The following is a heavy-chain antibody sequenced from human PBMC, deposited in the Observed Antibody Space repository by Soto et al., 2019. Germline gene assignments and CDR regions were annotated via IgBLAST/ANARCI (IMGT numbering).Heavy chain of an antibody. CDR3: TGDPSDGPKFDP. J-gene: IGHJ5*02. D-gene: IGHD4-17*01. Sequence: ASVKVSCKASGYTFTGYYIHWVRQAPGQGLEWMGWVNPHSGGTNYAQKFQGRVTMTRDRSISTAYMELTILTSDDTAVYYCTGDPSDGPKFDPWGQGTLVTVSS. V-gene: IGHV1-2*02. CDR2: VNPHSGGT. CDR1: GYTFTGYY.